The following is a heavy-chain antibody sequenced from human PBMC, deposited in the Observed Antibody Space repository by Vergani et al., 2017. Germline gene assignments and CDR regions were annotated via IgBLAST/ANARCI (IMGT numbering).Heavy chain of an antibody. D-gene: IGHD3-22*01. Sequence: QVQLVESGGGLVKPGGSLRLSCAASGFTFSDYYMSWIRQAPGKGLEWVSYISSSGSTIYYADSVKGRFTISRDNAKNSLYLQMNSLRAEDTAVYYCARGRYDSSGYYYPLEAENRLEFDYWGQGTLVTVSS. V-gene: IGHV3-11*01. CDR3: ARGRYDSSGYYYPLEAENRLEFDY. J-gene: IGHJ4*02. CDR2: ISSSGSTI. CDR1: GFTFSDYY.